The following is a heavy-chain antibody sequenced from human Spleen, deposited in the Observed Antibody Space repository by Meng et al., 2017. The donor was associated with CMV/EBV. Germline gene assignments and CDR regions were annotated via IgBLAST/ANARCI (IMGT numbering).Heavy chain of an antibody. V-gene: IGHV3-48*04. J-gene: IGHJ6*02. CDR1: GFTFSSYS. CDR3: ARVIRDYDFWSGFPQHGMDV. D-gene: IGHD3-3*01. CDR2: ISSSSSTI. Sequence: GGSLRLSCAASGFTFSSYSMNWVRQAPGKGLEWVSYISSSSSTIYYADSVKGRFTISRDNAKNSLYLQMNSLRAEDTAVYYCARVIRDYDFWSGFPQHGMDVWGQGTTVTVSS.